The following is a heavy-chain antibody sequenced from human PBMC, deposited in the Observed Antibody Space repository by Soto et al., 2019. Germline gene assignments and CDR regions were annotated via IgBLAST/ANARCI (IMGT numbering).Heavy chain of an antibody. CDR1: GGSISSSSYY. CDR3: AKDSGEPHDPPLYNWFDP. Sequence: SETLSLTCTVSGGSISSSSYYWGWIRQPPGKGLEWIGSIYYSGSTYYNPSLKGRFTISRDNSKNTVFLQMNNLGPDDTAVYYCAKDSGEPHDPPLYNWFDPWGRGTLVTVSS. D-gene: IGHD3-10*01. V-gene: IGHV4-39*02. J-gene: IGHJ5*02. CDR2: IYYSGST.